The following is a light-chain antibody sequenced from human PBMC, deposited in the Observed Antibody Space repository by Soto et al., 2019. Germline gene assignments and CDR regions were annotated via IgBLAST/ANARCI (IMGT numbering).Light chain of an antibody. CDR3: LHDSNYPRT. CDR1: QGIRNE. Sequence: AIQMTQSPSSLSAFVGDRDTITCRASQGIRNELGWYQQKPGKAPKLLIYGASNLQSGVPSRFSGSGSGEDFTLTISSLQPEDFATYYCLHDSNYPRTFGQGTKVEVK. V-gene: IGKV1-6*01. CDR2: GAS. J-gene: IGKJ1*01.